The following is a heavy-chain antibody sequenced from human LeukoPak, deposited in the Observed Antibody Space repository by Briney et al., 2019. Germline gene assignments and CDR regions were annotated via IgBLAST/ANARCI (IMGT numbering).Heavy chain of an antibody. CDR3: ARLVAREITRYYHSYGMAV. CDR2: IYHSGST. CDR1: GGSISSGGYS. Sequence: SETLSLTCAVSGGSISSGGYSWSWIRQPPGKGLEWIGYIYHSGSTYYNPSLKSRVTISVDRSKNQFSLKLSSMTAADTAVYYCARLVAREITRYYHSYGMAVWGQGTTVTVSS. V-gene: IGHV4-30-2*01. J-gene: IGHJ6*02. D-gene: IGHD2-8*02.